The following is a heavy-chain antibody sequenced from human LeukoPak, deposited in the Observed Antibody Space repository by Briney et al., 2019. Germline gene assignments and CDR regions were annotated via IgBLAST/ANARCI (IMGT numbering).Heavy chain of an antibody. CDR2: INPSGGST. V-gene: IGHV1-46*01. D-gene: IGHD3-10*01. J-gene: IGHJ4*02. CDR3: VRERERGTYFI. CDR1: GYTFTSYY. Sequence: ASVKVSCKASGYTFTSYYMHWVRQAPGQGREWMGMINPSGGSTKYAQKFQGRVTMTRDTSTSTVYMELTRLTFEDTAVYYCVRERERGTYFIWGQGTLVTVSS.